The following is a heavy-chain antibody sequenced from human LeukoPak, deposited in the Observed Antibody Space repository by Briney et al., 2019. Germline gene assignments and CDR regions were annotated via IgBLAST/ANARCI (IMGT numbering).Heavy chain of an antibody. D-gene: IGHD3-22*01. CDR1: GGTFSSYA. CDR2: IIPIFGTA. V-gene: IGHV1-69*05. CDR3: ARGYGGVNYYDSSGYYFDY. Sequence: SVKVSCKASGGTFSSYAISWVRQAPGQGLEWMGRIIPIFGTANYAQKFQGRVTVTTDESTSTAYMELSSLRSEDTAVYYCARGYGGVNYYDSSGYYFDYWGQGTLVTVSS. J-gene: IGHJ4*02.